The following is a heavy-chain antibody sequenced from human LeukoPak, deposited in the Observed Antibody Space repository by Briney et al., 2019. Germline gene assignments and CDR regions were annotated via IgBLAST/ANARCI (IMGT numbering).Heavy chain of an antibody. CDR1: GYTFTSYG. CDR2: FSAYNGNT. CDR3: ARDSRIRGFDS. J-gene: IGHJ4*02. Sequence: ASVTVSCKASGYTFTSYGISWVRQAPGQGLGWMGWFSAYNGNTNYAQKLQGRVTMTTDTSTSTAYMELRSLRSDDTAVYYCARDSRIRGFDSWGQGTLVTVSS. D-gene: IGHD6-13*01. V-gene: IGHV1-18*01.